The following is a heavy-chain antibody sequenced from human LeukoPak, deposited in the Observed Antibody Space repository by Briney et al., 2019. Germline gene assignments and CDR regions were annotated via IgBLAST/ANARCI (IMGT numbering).Heavy chain of an antibody. J-gene: IGHJ4*02. CDR1: GFTFNNYG. D-gene: IGHD3-22*01. Sequence: AGGSLRLSCAASGFTFNNYGMSWVRQAPGKGLEWVSAITGGGGSTFYAGSVKGRFTISRDNSKNTLSLQMNSLRAEDTAVYYCAKGIDNSGYYPFDYWGQGTLVAVSS. CDR3: AKGIDNSGYYPFDY. V-gene: IGHV3-23*01. CDR2: ITGGGGST.